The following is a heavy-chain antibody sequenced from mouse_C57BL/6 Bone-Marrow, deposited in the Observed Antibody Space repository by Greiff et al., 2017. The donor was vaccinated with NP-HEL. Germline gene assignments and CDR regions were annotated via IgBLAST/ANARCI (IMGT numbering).Heavy chain of an antibody. CDR2: SYPGNSDT. CDR3: TRTTTVERFAY. Sequence: EVQLQQSGTVLARPGASVKMSCKTSGYTFTSYWMHWVKQRPGQGLEWIGASYPGNSDTSYNQKFKGKAKLTAVTSASTAYMELSSLTNEDSAVYYCTRTTTVERFAYWGQGTLVTVSA. CDR1: GYTFTSYW. D-gene: IGHD1-1*01. V-gene: IGHV1-5*01. J-gene: IGHJ3*01.